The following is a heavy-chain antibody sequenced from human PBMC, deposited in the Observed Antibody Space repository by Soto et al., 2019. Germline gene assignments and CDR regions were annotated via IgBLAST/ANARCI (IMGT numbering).Heavy chain of an antibody. Sequence: PSETLSLTCTVSGGSISSSSYYWGWIRQPPGKGLEWIGSIYYSGSTYYNPSLKSRVTISVDTSKNQFSLKLSSVTAADTAVYYCARVFYFYDGSGYSVGYDAFGIWGQGPMVT. CDR2: IYYSGST. J-gene: IGHJ3*02. D-gene: IGHD3-22*01. CDR3: ARVFYFYDGSGYSVGYDAFGI. V-gene: IGHV4-39*01. CDR1: GGSISSSSYY.